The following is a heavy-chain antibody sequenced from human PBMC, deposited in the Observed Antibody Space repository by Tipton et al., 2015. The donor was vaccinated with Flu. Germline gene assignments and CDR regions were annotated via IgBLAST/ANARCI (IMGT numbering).Heavy chain of an antibody. CDR2: ILHSGSP. J-gene: IGHJ5*02. CDR3: ARVSPGVESWFDP. CDR1: GDSMTSSRYY. Sequence: TLSLTCSVSGDSMTSSRYYWGWIRQPPGKGLEWIGSILHSGSPYYNPSLKSRVTISVDTSKNQFFLKLISVTAADTAVYYCARVSPGVESWFDPWGQGTLVTVSS. V-gene: IGHV4-39*07. D-gene: IGHD3-3*01.